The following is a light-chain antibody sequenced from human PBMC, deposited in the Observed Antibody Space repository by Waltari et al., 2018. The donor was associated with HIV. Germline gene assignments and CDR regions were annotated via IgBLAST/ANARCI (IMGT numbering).Light chain of an antibody. CDR2: EVT. Sequence: QSALTQPPSASGSLGQSVTISCTGSSSALGAYDSVSWFQQHPRSAPKPLLYEVTRRPSTVSDRFAGSRSGSTAFLTVAGLQPDDEATYFCSSYGDSLRVLFGGGTNVTVL. J-gene: IGLJ3*02. CDR1: SSALGAYDS. CDR3: SSYGDSLRVL. V-gene: IGLV2-8*01.